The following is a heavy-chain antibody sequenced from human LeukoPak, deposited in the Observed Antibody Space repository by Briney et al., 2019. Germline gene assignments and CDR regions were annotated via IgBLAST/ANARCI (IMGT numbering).Heavy chain of an antibody. CDR1: GFTFSSYW. D-gene: IGHD3-10*01. CDR3: ARGDSSGRITMVRGGAFDI. CDR2: IKQDGSEK. J-gene: IGHJ3*02. V-gene: IGHV3-7*01. Sequence: GGSLRLSCAASGFTFSSYWMSWVRQAPGKGLEWVANIKQDGSEKYYVDSVKGRFTVSRDNAKNSLYLQMNSLRAEDTAVYYCARGDSSGRITMVRGGAFDIWGQGTMVTVSS.